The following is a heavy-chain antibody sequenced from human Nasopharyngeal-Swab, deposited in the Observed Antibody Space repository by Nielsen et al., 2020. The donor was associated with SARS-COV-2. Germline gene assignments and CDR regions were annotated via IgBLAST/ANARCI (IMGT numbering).Heavy chain of an antibody. Sequence: GEFLKISCVASGFTFSTYAFHWVRQAPGKGLEWVTFISSDGSNKYYADSVKGRFTISRDNSKNTVYLQVNSLRADDTAVYYCARGTYDFQLLFCDYWGQGTLVTVSS. CDR2: ISSDGSNK. CDR3: ARGTYDFQLLFCDY. V-gene: IGHV3-30-3*01. J-gene: IGHJ4*02. D-gene: IGHD2-2*01. CDR1: GFTFSTYA.